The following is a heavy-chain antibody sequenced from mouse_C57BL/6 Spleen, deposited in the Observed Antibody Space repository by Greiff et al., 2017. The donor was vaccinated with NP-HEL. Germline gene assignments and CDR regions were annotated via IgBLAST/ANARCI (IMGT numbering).Heavy chain of an antibody. D-gene: IGHD1-1*01. CDR2: IDPSDSYT. CDR1: GYTFTSYW. Sequence: QVQLQQPGAELVMPGASVKLSCKASGYTFTSYWMHWVKQRPGQGLEWIGEIDPSDSYTNYNQKFKGKSTLTVDKSSSTAYMQLSSLTSEDSAVYYCSREITTVVAPKIGAMDYWGQGTSVTVSS. V-gene: IGHV1-69*01. CDR3: SREITTVVAPKIGAMDY. J-gene: IGHJ4*01.